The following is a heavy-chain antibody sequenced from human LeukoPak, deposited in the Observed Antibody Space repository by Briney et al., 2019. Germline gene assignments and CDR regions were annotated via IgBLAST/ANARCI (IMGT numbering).Heavy chain of an antibody. CDR2: IYTSGST. J-gene: IGHJ4*02. V-gene: IGHV4-61*02. CDR1: GGSISSGSYY. CDR3: ARGKRGGWYFDY. D-gene: IGHD6-19*01. Sequence: SQTLSLTCTVSGGSISSGSYYCSWIRQPAGKGLEWIGRIYTSGSTNYNPSLKSRVTISVDTSKNQFSLKLSSVTAADTAVYYCARGKRGGWYFDYWGQGTLVTVSS.